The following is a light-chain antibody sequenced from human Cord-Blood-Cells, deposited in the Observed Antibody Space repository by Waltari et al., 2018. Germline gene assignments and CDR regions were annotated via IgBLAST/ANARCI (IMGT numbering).Light chain of an antibody. CDR3: AAWDDSLNGWV. CDR1: SSNIGNNT. V-gene: IGLV1-44*01. J-gene: IGLJ3*02. CDR2: SNN. Sequence: QSVLTQPPSASGTPGQRVTISCSGSSSNIGNNTVNRYQQLPGTAPKLLIYSNNQRPSGVPDRFSGSKSGTSASLAISGLQSEDEADYYCAAWDDSLNGWVFGGGTKLTVL.